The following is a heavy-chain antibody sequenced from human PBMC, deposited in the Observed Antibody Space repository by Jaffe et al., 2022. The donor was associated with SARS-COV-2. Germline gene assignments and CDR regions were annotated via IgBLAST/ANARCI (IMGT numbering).Heavy chain of an antibody. CDR1: EFTFGSYA. V-gene: IGHV3-23*04. Sequence: QLVESGGGLVQPGGSLRLSCAASEFTFGSYAMSWVRQAPGKGLEWVSSISDNGGNTFYADSVKGRFTISRDNSKSTLYLQMDSLRAEDTAIYYCAKGSNTYCYSSLAYWGQGTLVTVSS. CDR2: ISDNGGNT. J-gene: IGHJ4*02. CDR3: AKGSNTYCYSSLAY. D-gene: IGHD2-15*01.